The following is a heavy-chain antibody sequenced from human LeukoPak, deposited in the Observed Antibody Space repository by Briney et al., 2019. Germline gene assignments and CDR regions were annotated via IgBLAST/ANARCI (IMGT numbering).Heavy chain of an antibody. Sequence: SETLSLTCAVYGGSFSGDFWRWIRQSPGKGLEWIGEIKHDGSTTYNPSLESRVTMSVDTSKNQFSLKLSSVTVADTAVYYCARDTSSTWYFYAFDIWGQGTMVTVSS. CDR2: IKHDGST. V-gene: IGHV4-34*01. J-gene: IGHJ3*02. D-gene: IGHD6-13*01. CDR1: GGSFSGDF. CDR3: ARDTSSTWYFYAFDI.